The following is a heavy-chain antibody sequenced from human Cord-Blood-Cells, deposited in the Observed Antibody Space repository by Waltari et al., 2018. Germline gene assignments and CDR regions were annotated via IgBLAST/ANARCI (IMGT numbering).Heavy chain of an antibody. CDR2: ISGSGGST. D-gene: IGHD6-6*01. CDR3: AGSSSYYFDY. J-gene: IGHJ4*02. Sequence: AISGSGGSTYYADSVKGRFTISRDNSKNTLYLQMNSLRAEDTAVYYCAGSSSYYFDYWGQGTLVTVSS. V-gene: IGHV3-23*01.